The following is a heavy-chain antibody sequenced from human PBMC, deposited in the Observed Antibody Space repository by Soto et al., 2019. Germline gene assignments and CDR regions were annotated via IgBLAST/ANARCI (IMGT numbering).Heavy chain of an antibody. CDR3: AGAGGYYPEFYNWFDP. V-gene: IGHV3-23*01. Sequence: GGSLRLSCAASGFTFSSYAMSWVRQAPGKGLEWVSAISGSGGSTYYADSVKGRFTISRDNSKNTLYLQMNSLRAEHTAVYYCAGAGGYYPEFYNWFDPWGQGTLVTVSS. CDR1: GFTFSSYA. D-gene: IGHD3-3*01. CDR2: ISGSGGST. J-gene: IGHJ5*02.